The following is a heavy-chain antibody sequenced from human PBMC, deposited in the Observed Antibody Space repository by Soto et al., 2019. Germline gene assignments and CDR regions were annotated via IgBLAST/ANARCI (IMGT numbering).Heavy chain of an antibody. CDR3: ASGGWRIAARGGYYYYGMDV. CDR2: MNPNSSNT. Sequence: ASVKVSCKASGYTFTSYDINWVRQATGQGLEWMGWMNPNSSNTGYAQKFQGRVTMTRNTSISTAYMELSSLRSEDTAVYYCASGGWRIAARGGYYYYGMDVWGQGTTVTVSS. V-gene: IGHV1-8*01. CDR1: GYTFTSYD. J-gene: IGHJ6*02. D-gene: IGHD6-13*01.